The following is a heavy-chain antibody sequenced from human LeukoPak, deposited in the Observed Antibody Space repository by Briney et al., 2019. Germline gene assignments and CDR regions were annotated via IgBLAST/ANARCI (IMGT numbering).Heavy chain of an antibody. V-gene: IGHV3-66*01. Sequence: GRSLRLSCAASGFTVSSNYMSWVRQAPGKGLEWVSVIYSGGSTYYADSVKGRFTISRDNSKNTLYLQMNSLRAEDTAVYYCARGRGYSYGSHYYGMDVWGQGTTVTVSS. J-gene: IGHJ6*02. CDR3: ARGRGYSYGSHYYGMDV. D-gene: IGHD5-18*01. CDR1: GFTVSSNY. CDR2: IYSGGST.